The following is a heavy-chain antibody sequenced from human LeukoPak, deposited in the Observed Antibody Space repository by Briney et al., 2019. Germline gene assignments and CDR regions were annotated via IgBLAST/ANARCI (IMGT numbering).Heavy chain of an antibody. D-gene: IGHD3-10*01. CDR1: GFTLDDYA. J-gene: IGHJ4*02. CDR3: AKGGMTWITMVRGVHRDYFDY. CDR2: ISWNSGSI. Sequence: GGSLRLSCAASGFTLDDYAMHWVRQAQGKGLEWVSGISWNSGSIGYEDSVKGRFTISRDNAKNSLYLQMNSLRAEDTALYYCAKGGMTWITMVRGVHRDYFDYWGQGTLVTVSS. V-gene: IGHV3-9*01.